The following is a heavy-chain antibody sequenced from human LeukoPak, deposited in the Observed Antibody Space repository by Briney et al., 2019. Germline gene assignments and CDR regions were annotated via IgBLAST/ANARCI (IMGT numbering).Heavy chain of an antibody. V-gene: IGHV1-69*06. Sequence: SVKVSCKASGGTFSSYAISWVRQAPGQGLEWMGGIIPIFGTANYAQKFQGRVTITADKSTSTAYMELSSLRSEDTAVYYCARDSGEGKEQQLVLKHRGQGTLVTVSS. CDR3: ARDSGEGKEQQLVLKH. D-gene: IGHD6-13*01. CDR1: GGTFSSYA. CDR2: IIPIFGTA. J-gene: IGHJ1*01.